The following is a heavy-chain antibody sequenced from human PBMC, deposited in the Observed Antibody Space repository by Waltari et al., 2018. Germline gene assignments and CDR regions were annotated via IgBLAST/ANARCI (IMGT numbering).Heavy chain of an antibody. Sequence: QVQLVQSGSELKKPGASVKVSCKASGYTFTNYAITWLRQAPGQGLELMGWINTNTGNPTYGQGFTGRFVFSLDTSVSTAYLQINSLKADDTAVYYCAREVVPAATIVVNWFDPWGQGTLVTVSS. CDR3: AREVVPAATIVVNWFDP. V-gene: IGHV7-4-1*02. J-gene: IGHJ5*02. CDR2: INTNTGNP. D-gene: IGHD2-2*01. CDR1: GYTFTNYA.